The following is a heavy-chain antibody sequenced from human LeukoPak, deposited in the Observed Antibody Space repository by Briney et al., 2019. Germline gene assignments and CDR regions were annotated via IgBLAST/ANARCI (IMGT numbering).Heavy chain of an antibody. CDR3: AQTPRYYDSSGYYYSEYYFDY. Sequence: GGSLRLSCAASGFTFSSYAISWVRQAPGKGLEWVSAISGSGGSTYYADSVKGRFTISRDNSKTTLYLQMNRLRAEDTAVYYCAQTPRYYDSSGYYYSEYYFDYWGQGTLVTVSS. CDR1: GFTFSSYA. J-gene: IGHJ4*02. D-gene: IGHD3-22*01. V-gene: IGHV3-23*01. CDR2: ISGSGGST.